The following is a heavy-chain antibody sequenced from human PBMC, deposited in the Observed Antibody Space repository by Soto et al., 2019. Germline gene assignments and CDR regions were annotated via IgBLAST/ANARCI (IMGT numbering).Heavy chain of an antibody. CDR1: GYRYTRYD. D-gene: IGHD3-16*01. V-gene: IGHV1-8*01. CDR3: ARGGWVFDAFDI. J-gene: IGHJ3*02. CDR2: MNPNSGNT. Sequence: SVKRDWKAVGYRYTRYDVNWGSQATGQGLEWMGWMNPNSGNTGYAQKFQGRVTMTRNTSISTAYMELSSLRSEDTAVYYCARGGWVFDAFDIWGQGTMVTVSS.